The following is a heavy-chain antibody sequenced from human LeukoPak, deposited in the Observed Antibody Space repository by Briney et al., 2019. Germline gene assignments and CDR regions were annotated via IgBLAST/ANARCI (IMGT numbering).Heavy chain of an antibody. CDR2: IWYDGSNK. CDR1: GFTFSSYG. CDR3: ASDYVWWLTAYDAFDI. J-gene: IGHJ3*02. Sequence: GGSLRLSCAASGFTFSSYGMHWVRQAPGKGLEWVAVIWYDGSNKYYADSVKGRFTISRDNSKNTLYLQMNSLRAEDTAVYYCASDYVWWLTAYDAFDIWGQGTMVTVSS. D-gene: IGHD2-21*01. V-gene: IGHV3-33*01.